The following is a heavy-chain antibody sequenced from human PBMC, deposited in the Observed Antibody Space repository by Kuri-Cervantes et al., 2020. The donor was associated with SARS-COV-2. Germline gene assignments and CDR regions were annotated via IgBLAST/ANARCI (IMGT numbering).Heavy chain of an antibody. CDR1: EFTFGSYV. J-gene: IGHJ4*02. Sequence: GESLKISCAASEFTFGSYVMTWVRQAPGKGLEWVSSISVSGGSTYYANSVKGRFTISRDNSKNTLYLQMNSLRAEDTAVYYCAKALSGCAGDCPTRWGQGTLVTVSS. CDR3: AKALSGCAGDCPTR. CDR2: ISVSGGST. V-gene: IGHV3-23*01. D-gene: IGHD2-21*01.